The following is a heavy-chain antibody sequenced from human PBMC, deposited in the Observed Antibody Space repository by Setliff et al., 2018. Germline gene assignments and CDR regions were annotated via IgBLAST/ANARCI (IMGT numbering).Heavy chain of an antibody. D-gene: IGHD4-17*01. J-gene: IGHJ6*03. CDR1: GGSFSDYY. CDR2: INHSGST. V-gene: IGHV4-34*01. Sequence: PSETLSLTCAVYGGSFSDYYWSWIRQSPEKGLEWIGEINHSGSTNYNPSLKTRVTISVDTSKNQFSLTLSSVTAAGTAVYYCARETTMTYYFYYMDVWGKGTTVTVSS. CDR3: ARETTMTYYFYYMDV.